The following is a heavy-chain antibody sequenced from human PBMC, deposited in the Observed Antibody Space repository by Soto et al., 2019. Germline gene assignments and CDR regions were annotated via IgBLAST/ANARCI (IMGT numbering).Heavy chain of an antibody. D-gene: IGHD3-3*01. CDR2: IFSNDEK. J-gene: IGHJ4*02. CDR1: GFSLSNPKMG. CDR3: ARLTYYNFWSGSYIEVFYFDY. Sequence: QVTLKESGPVLVKPTETLTLTCTVSGFSLSNPKMGVSWIRQSPGRALEWLAHIFSNDEKSYNTSLKSRLTNSKDTSKSQVALTMTSMDPVDTATYYCARLTYYNFWSGSYIEVFYFDYWGQGTLVTVSS. V-gene: IGHV2-26*01.